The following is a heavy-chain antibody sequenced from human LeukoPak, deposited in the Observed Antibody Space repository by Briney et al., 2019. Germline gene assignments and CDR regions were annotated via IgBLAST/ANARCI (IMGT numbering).Heavy chain of an antibody. CDR3: ARSITMIVVVINGFDP. Sequence: SETLSLTCTVSGGSISSSSYYWGWIRQPPGKGLEWIGSIYYSGSTYYNPSLKSRVTISVDTSKNQFSLKLSSVTAADTAVYYCARSITMIVVVINGFDPWGQGTLVTVSS. CDR1: GGSISSSSYY. CDR2: IYYSGST. V-gene: IGHV4-39*01. D-gene: IGHD3-22*01. J-gene: IGHJ5*02.